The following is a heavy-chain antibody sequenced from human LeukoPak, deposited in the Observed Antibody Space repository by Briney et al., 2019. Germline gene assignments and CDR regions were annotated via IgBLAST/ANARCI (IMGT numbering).Heavy chain of an antibody. D-gene: IGHD6-13*01. J-gene: IGHJ5*02. CDR2: ISYDGTNK. CDR3: AKGRYSSTWCSHH. V-gene: IGHV3-30*18. CDR1: CFTFCNYG. Sequence: GGSLRLSYLASCFTFCNYGMHGVRQAPGKGLEWVAAISYDGTNKYYADSVKGRFTISRDYPKNTLFLQISSLRAEDTAVYYCAKGRYSSTWCSHHWGQGTLVTVSS.